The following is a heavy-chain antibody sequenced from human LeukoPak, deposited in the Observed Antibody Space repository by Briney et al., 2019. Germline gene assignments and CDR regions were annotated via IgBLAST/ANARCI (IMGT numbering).Heavy chain of an antibody. J-gene: IGHJ4*02. CDR2: ISYDGSNK. CDR3: ARDGLVRFLEWLSNLDY. CDR1: GFTFSGYA. D-gene: IGHD3-3*01. Sequence: GGSLGLSCAASGFTFSGYAVHWVRQAPGKGLEWVAVISYDGSNKYYADSVKGRFTISRDNSKNTLYLRMNSLRAEDTAVYYCARDGLVRFLEWLSNLDYWGQGTLVTVSS. V-gene: IGHV3-30-3*01.